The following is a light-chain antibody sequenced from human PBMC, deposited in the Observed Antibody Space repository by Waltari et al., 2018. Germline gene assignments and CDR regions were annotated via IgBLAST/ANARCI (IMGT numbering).Light chain of an antibody. CDR2: KAS. CDR3: QQYNSYPLT. V-gene: IGKV1-5*03. J-gene: IGKJ4*01. Sequence: DIQMTQSPSTLSASVGDRVTITCRASQSISSWLAWYQQKSGKAPKLMIYKASSLESGVPSRFSGSGSGTEFTLTISSLQPDDFATYYCQQYNSYPLTFGGGTKVEIK. CDR1: QSISSW.